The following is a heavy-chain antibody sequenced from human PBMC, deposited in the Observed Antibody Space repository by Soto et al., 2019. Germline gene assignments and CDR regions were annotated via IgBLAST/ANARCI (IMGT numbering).Heavy chain of an antibody. V-gene: IGHV3-23*01. J-gene: IGHJ6*03. CDR2: ISGSGGST. CDR3: AKSSAYSSSSHYYYYYMDV. Sequence: GGSLRLSCAASGFTFSSYAMSWVRQAPGKGLEWVSAISGSGGSTYYADSVKGRFTISRDNSKNTLYLQMNSLRAEDTAVYYCAKSSAYSSSSHYYYYYMDVWGKGTTVTVSS. D-gene: IGHD6-6*01. CDR1: GFTFSSYA.